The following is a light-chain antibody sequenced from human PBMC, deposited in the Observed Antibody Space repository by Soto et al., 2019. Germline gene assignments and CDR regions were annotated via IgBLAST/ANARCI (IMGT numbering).Light chain of an antibody. J-gene: IGLJ2*01. CDR3: AAWDDRLNAVV. Sequence: QPVLTQPPSASGTPGQRVTISCSGSSSNIGTYTVNWYQQLPGTAPKLLIYSDNQRPSGVPDRFSGSKSGTSASLAISGLQSEDEADYYCAAWDDRLNAVVFGGGTKLTVL. CDR2: SDN. CDR1: SSNIGTYT. V-gene: IGLV1-44*01.